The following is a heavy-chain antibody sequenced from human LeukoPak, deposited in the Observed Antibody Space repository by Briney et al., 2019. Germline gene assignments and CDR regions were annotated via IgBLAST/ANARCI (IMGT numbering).Heavy chain of an antibody. CDR2: ISASGGTT. CDR1: GFTFSNSA. J-gene: IGHJ5*02. Sequence: PGGSLRLSCAVSGFTFSNSAMSWVRQAPGKGLEWVSAISASGGTTYYADSVKGRFTISRDNSKNTLYLQMNSLRVEDTAFYYCAKDSWGQGTLVTVSS. V-gene: IGHV3-23*01. CDR3: AKDS.